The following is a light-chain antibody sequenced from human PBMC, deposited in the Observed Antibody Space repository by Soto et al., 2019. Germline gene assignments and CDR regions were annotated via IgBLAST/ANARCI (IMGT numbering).Light chain of an antibody. J-gene: IGLJ1*01. CDR1: SSDVGGYNY. Sequence: QSVLTQPASVSGSPGQSITISCTGTSSDVGGYNYVSWYQQHPGKAPNLMIYDVSNRPSGVSNRFSGSKSGNTASLTISGLQAEDEADYYCSSYTSSSTPYVFGTGTKVTVL. CDR2: DVS. V-gene: IGLV2-14*01. CDR3: SSYTSSSTPYV.